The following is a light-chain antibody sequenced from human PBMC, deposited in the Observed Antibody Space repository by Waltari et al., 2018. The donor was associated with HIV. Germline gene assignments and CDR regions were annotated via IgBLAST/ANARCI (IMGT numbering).Light chain of an antibody. V-gene: IGKV3-20*01. Sequence: EIVLTQSPGTLSLSPGERATLSCRASQSVSSSYLAWYQQEPGQAPRLLIYAASRRATGIPDRFSGSGSGTDFTLTISGLEPEDFVVYYCQQYGSSPYTFGQGTNLEIK. CDR2: AAS. J-gene: IGKJ2*01. CDR3: QQYGSSPYT. CDR1: QSVSSSY.